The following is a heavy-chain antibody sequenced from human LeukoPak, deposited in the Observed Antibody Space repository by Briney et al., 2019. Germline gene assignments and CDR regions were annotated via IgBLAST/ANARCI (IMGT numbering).Heavy chain of an antibody. Sequence: GGSLRLSCAASGFTFSSYAMHWVRQAPGKGLEWVAVISYDGSNKYYADSVKGRFTISRDNSKNTLYLQMNSLRAEDTGVYHCARDHALGDYWGQGTLVTVSS. V-gene: IGHV3-30*04. CDR1: GFTFSSYA. D-gene: IGHD2-2*01. CDR2: ISYDGSNK. CDR3: ARDHALGDY. J-gene: IGHJ4*02.